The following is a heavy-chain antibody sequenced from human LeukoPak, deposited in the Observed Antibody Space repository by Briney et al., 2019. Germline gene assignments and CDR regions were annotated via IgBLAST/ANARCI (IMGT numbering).Heavy chain of an antibody. CDR1: GYTFTGYY. J-gene: IGHJ5*02. CDR3: ARVATLYDVGGWFDP. D-gene: IGHD2/OR15-2a*01. Sequence: ASVKVSCKASGYTFTGYYMYWVRQAPGQGLEWMGRINPNSGGTNYAQKFQGRVTMTRDTSITTVYMELSRLRSDDTAVYYCARVATLYDVGGWFDPWGQGTLVTVSS. CDR2: INPNSGGT. V-gene: IGHV1-2*06.